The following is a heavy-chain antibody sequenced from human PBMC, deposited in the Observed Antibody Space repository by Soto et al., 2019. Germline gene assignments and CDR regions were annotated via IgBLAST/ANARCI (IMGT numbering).Heavy chain of an antibody. V-gene: IGHV3-53*05. CDR2: LYSDGNT. J-gene: IGHJ4*02. Sequence: EVQLVETGGGLIQSGRALKLACAAYGVTVSSKYMIWLRHATGKRLEWVSTLYSDGNTYYANSVKGRFTVSRDNSKNTLNLQMTPLSPETAAVNFRARGRRICGGTTCHPPFDYWGQGALVTVSS. CDR1: GVTVSSKY. CDR3: ARGRRICGGTTCHPPFDY. D-gene: IGHD2-2*01.